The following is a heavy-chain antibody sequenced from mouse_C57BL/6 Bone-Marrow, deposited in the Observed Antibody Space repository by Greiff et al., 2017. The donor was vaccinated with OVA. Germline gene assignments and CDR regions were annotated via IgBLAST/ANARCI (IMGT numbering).Heavy chain of an antibody. D-gene: IGHD2-1*01. CDR1: GYTFTSYW. CDR2: IHPSDSDT. V-gene: IGHV1-74*01. J-gene: IGHJ1*03. Sequence: VQLQQPGAELVKPGASVKVSCKASGYTFTSYWMHWVKQRPGQGLEWIGRIHPSDSDTNYNQKFKGKATLTVDKSSSTAYMQRSSLTSEDSAVYYCASNYGDWYFDVWGTGTTVTVSS. CDR3: ASNYGDWYFDV.